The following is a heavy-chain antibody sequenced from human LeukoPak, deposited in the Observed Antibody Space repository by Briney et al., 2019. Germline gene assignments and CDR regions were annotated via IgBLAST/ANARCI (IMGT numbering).Heavy chain of an antibody. CDR1: GYTFTNYA. Sequence: ASVKVSCKASGYTFTNYAISWVRQAPGRGLEWMGWISVYNGNTNYAQKLQGRVTMTTDTSTGTAYMELRSLRSDDTAVYYCARDDTATISFDYWGQGTLVTVSS. D-gene: IGHD5-18*01. J-gene: IGHJ4*02. CDR3: ARDDTATISFDY. V-gene: IGHV1-18*01. CDR2: ISVYNGNT.